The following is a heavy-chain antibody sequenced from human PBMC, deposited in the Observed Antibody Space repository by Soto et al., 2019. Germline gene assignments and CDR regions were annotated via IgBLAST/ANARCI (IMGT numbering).Heavy chain of an antibody. CDR1: GFSLSTSGVG. CDR3: AHITYDFWGSVHWFDP. D-gene: IGHD3-3*01. Sequence: QITLKESGPTLVKPTQTLTLTYTFSGFSLSTSGVGVGWIRQPPGKALEWLALIYWDDDKRYSPSLKSRLTITKDTSKNQVVLTMTNMDPVDTATYYCAHITYDFWGSVHWFDPWGQGTLVTVSS. J-gene: IGHJ5*02. V-gene: IGHV2-5*02. CDR2: IYWDDDK.